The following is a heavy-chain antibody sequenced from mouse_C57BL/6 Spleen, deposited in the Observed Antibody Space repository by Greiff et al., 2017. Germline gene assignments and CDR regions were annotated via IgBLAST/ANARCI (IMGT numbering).Heavy chain of an antibody. CDR1: GYTFTSYG. Sequence: VQLQESGAELARPGASVKLSCKASGYTFTSYGISWVKQRTGQGLEWIGEIYPRSGNTYYNEKFKGKATLTADKSSSTAYMELRSLTSEDSAVYFCATYDYDQNYFDYWGQGTTLTVSS. V-gene: IGHV1-81*01. D-gene: IGHD2-4*01. CDR2: IYPRSGNT. J-gene: IGHJ2*01. CDR3: ATYDYDQNYFDY.